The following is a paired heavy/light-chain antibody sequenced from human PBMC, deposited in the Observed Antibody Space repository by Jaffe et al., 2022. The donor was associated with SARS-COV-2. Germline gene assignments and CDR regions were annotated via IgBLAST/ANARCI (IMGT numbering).Heavy chain of an antibody. CDR3: ARHIPGYGGNSIDY. D-gene: IGHD4-17*01. CDR1: GGSISSSSYY. V-gene: IGHV4-39*01. Sequence: QLQLQESGPGLVKPSETLSLTCTVSGGSISSSSYYWGWIRQPPGKGLEWIGSIYYSGSTYYNPSLKSRVTISVDTSKNQFSLKLSSVTAADTAVYYCARHIPGYGGNSIDYWGQGTLVTVSS. CDR2: IYYSGST. J-gene: IGHJ4*02.
Light chain of an antibody. CDR1: QGISSA. J-gene: IGKJ4*01. CDR3: QQFNNYLLT. V-gene: IGKV1D-13*01. CDR2: DAS. Sequence: AIQLTQSPSSLSASVGDRVTITCRASQGISSALAWYQQKPGKAPKLLIYDASSLESGVPSRFSGSGSGTDFTLTISSLQPEDFATYYCQQFNNYLLTFGGGTKVEIK.